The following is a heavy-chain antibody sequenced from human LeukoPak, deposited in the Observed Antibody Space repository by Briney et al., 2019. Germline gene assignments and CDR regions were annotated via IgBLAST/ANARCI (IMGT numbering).Heavy chain of an antibody. CDR2: ISYDGSNK. Sequence: GRSLRLSCAASGFTFSSYAMHWVRQAPGKGLEWVAVISYDGSNKYYADSVKGRFTVSRDNSKNTLYLQMNSLRAEDTAVYYCAKVYDFWSGSNTYYFDYWGQGTLVTVSS. J-gene: IGHJ4*02. D-gene: IGHD3-3*01. V-gene: IGHV3-30*04. CDR3: AKVYDFWSGSNTYYFDY. CDR1: GFTFSSYA.